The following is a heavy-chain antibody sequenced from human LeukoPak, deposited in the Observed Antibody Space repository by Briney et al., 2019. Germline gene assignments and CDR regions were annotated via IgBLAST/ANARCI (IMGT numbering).Heavy chain of an antibody. CDR1: GGSISSYY. CDR2: IYNSETT. J-gene: IGHJ4*02. V-gene: IGHV4-59*01. CDR3: AGGGYCSSSSCFAPLFDW. D-gene: IGHD2-2*01. Sequence: SETLSLTCTVSGGSISSYYWSWIRQSPGKGLEWIGYIYNSETTNYNPSLKSRVAMSLYTSKSQFSLRLRSVTAADTALYFCAGGGYCSSSSCFAPLFDWWGRGTLVTVSS.